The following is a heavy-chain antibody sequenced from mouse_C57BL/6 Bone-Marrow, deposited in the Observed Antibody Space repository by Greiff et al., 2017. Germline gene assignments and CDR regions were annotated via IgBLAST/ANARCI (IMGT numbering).Heavy chain of an antibody. J-gene: IGHJ2*01. Sequence: EVQLQQSGPVLVKPGASVKMSCKASGYTFTDYYMNWVKQSHGKSLEWIGVSNPYNGGTSYNQKFKGKATLTVDKSSSTAYMELNSLTSEDSAVYYCARETLRGDYWGQGTTLTVSS. CDR1: GYTFTDYY. CDR2: SNPYNGGT. V-gene: IGHV1-19*01. CDR3: ARETLRGDY.